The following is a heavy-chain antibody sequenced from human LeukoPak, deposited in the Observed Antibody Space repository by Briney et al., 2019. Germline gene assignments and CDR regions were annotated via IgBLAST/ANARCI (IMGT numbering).Heavy chain of an antibody. CDR1: GGSISSGSYY. D-gene: IGHD2-15*01. J-gene: IGHJ5*02. Sequence: SETLSLTCTVSGGSISSGSYYWSWIRQPAGKGLEWIGRIYTSGSTNYNPSLKSRVTMSVDTSKNQFSLKLSSVTAADTAVYYCARDNHCSGGSCWGFDPWGQGTLVTVSS. CDR2: IYTSGST. CDR3: ARDNHCSGGSCWGFDP. V-gene: IGHV4-61*02.